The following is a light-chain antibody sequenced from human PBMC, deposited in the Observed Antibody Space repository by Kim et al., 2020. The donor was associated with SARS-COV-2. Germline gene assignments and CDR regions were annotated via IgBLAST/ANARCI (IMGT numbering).Light chain of an antibody. CDR1: LGISNS. J-gene: IGKJ1*01. Sequence: ASVGDRVTISSRGNLGISNSLAWYQQRPGKVPKLLIYAASTLQSGVPSRFSGSGSGTDFTLTISSLQPEDVATYYCQKYNSVPPTFGQGTKVDIK. CDR2: AAS. V-gene: IGKV1-27*01. CDR3: QKYNSVPPT.